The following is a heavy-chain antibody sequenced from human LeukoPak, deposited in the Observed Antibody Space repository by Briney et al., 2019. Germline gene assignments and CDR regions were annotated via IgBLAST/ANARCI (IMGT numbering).Heavy chain of an antibody. J-gene: IGHJ4*02. D-gene: IGHD3-10*01. V-gene: IGHV3-23*01. CDR3: AKKIDSGGYPLDY. CDR1: GFTFGSFS. CDR2: ISGSGETK. Sequence: GGSLRLSCAASGFTFGSFSMSWVRQAPGKGLEWVSVISGSGETKFYADSVRGRFTISRDSSKSTLYLQMTSLRAEDTGVYYCAKKIDSGGYPLDYWGQGTLVTISS.